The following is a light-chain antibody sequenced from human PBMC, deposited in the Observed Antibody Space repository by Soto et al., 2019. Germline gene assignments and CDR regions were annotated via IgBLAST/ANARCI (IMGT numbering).Light chain of an antibody. CDR1: SSNIGNNY. V-gene: IGLV1-51*02. J-gene: IGLJ3*02. CDR2: ENN. CDR3: GTWDSSLSGNWV. Sequence: QSVLTQPPSVSAAPGQKVTISCSGSSSNIGNNYVSWYQHLPGTAPKLLIFENNKRPSGIPDRFSGSKSGTSATLGITGLQTGDEADYYCGTWDSSLSGNWVFGGGTTLTVL.